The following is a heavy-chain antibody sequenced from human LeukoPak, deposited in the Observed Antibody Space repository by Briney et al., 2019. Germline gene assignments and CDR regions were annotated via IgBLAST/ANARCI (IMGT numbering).Heavy chain of an antibody. CDR2: ISGSGDNT. CDR1: GFTFRTYA. CDR3: ARDSYTAFEGWAPVYYYYYMDV. D-gene: IGHD2-2*02. J-gene: IGHJ6*03. Sequence: PGGSLRLSCAASGFTFRTYAMGWVRQAPGKGLEWVSTISGSGDNTYYADSVKGRFTISRDNSKNSLYLQMNSLRAEDTAVYYCARDSYTAFEGWAPVYYYYYMDVWGKGTTVTVSS. V-gene: IGHV3-23*01.